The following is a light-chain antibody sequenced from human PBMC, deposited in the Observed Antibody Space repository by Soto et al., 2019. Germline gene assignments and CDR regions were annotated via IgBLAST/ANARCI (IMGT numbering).Light chain of an antibody. CDR2: AAS. CDR1: QSISSY. CDR3: QQSYSTPPT. V-gene: IGKV1-39*01. Sequence: DIQMTQSPSSLSASVGDRVTITCRASQSISSYLNWYQQKPGKAPKLLIYAASSLQSGFQSRFSGSGSGTDFTLTISSLQPEDFATYYCQQSYSTPPTFGQGTKVEIK. J-gene: IGKJ1*01.